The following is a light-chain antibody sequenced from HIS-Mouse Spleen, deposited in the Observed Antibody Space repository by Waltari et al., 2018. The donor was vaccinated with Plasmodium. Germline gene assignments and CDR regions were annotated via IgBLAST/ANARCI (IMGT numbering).Light chain of an antibody. CDR2: GNS. J-gene: IGLJ3*02. V-gene: IGLV1-40*01. Sequence: QSVLTQPPSVSGAPGQRVTISCTGSSSTIGAGYDVHWYQHLPGTAPKLLTYGNSNRPSGVPDRFSGSKSGTSASLAITGLQAEDGADYYCQSYDSSLSGWVFGGGTKLTVL. CDR3: QSYDSSLSGWV. CDR1: SSTIGAGYD.